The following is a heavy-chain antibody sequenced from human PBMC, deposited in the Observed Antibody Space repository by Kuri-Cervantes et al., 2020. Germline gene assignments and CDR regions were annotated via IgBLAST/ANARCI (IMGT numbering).Heavy chain of an antibody. CDR1: GGTFSSYA. D-gene: IGHD2-2*02. CDR2: IIPIFGTA. Sequence: SVKVSCKASGGTFSSYAISWVRQAPGQGLEWMGGIIPIFGTANYAQKFQGRVTITADESTSTAYMELSSLRAEDTAVYYCARDRCSSTSCYMDYYYYGMDVWGQGTTVTVSS. J-gene: IGHJ6*02. V-gene: IGHV1-69*13. CDR3: ARDRCSSTSCYMDYYYYGMDV.